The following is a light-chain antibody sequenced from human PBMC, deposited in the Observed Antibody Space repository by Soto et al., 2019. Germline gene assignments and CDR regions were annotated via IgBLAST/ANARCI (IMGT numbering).Light chain of an antibody. CDR3: QQYGSYSPWT. Sequence: DIQMTHSPSTLSASVGDRVTITCRASQSIGSWLAWYQQKPWKAPKLLIYKASSLESGVPSRFSGSGSGTEFNLTISSLQPDDFASYYCQQYGSYSPWTFGQGTKVEIK. V-gene: IGKV1-5*03. CDR2: KAS. J-gene: IGKJ1*01. CDR1: QSIGSW.